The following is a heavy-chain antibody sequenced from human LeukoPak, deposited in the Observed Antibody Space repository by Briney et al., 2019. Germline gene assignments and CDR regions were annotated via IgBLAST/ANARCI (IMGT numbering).Heavy chain of an antibody. D-gene: IGHD4-17*01. V-gene: IGHV3-7*01. CDR1: GFTFSSFW. CDR3: TRHPYGVLDY. Sequence: GGSLSFSCAASGFTFSSFWMSWVRPAPGKGLEGVANIKQEGSEKYYVDSVKGRFTISRDNAKTSLYLQMDSLRAEDTAVYYCTRHPYGVLDYWGQGALGTVSS. CDR2: IKQEGSEK. J-gene: IGHJ4*02.